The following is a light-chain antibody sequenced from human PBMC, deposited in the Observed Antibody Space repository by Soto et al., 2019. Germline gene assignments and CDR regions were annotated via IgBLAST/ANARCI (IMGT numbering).Light chain of an antibody. J-gene: IGKJ1*01. V-gene: IGKV3-20*01. CDR2: DAS. CDR1: QSVSSS. Sequence: EIILTQPPATLSLSPGERATLSCRASQSVSSSLAWYQQKPGQAPRLLIYDASTRATGIPTRFSGSGSGTEFTLTISRLEPEDFAVYYCQQYGRSPWTFGQGTNVDIK. CDR3: QQYGRSPWT.